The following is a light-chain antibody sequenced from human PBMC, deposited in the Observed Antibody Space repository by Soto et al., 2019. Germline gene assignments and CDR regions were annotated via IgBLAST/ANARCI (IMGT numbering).Light chain of an antibody. CDR2: AAS. J-gene: IGKJ4*01. CDR1: QGIGSA. V-gene: IGKV1-17*01. Sequence: DIQMTQSPSSLSASVGDRVTITCRASQGIGSALGWYQQKPRKAPKRLIYAASSLQSGVPSRFSGSVSGTEFTLRISSLQPEDFATYFCLEHNSYTTTFGGATKVEI. CDR3: LEHNSYTTT.